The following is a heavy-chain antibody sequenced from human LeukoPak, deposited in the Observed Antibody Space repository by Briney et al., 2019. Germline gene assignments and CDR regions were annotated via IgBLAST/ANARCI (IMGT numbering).Heavy chain of an antibody. CDR3: AKDKQGSGWSNWFDP. J-gene: IGHJ5*02. V-gene: IGHV3-43*01. CDR2: FCWDGGST. CDR1: GFTFHEYP. Sequence: GGSLRLFCAASGFTFHEYPMHGDRQATGEGLEWVSLFCWDGGSTYYADSVKGRFTISRDNSKNSLYLQMNSLRTEDTALYYCAKDKQGSGWSNWFDPWGQGTLVTVSS. D-gene: IGHD6-19*01.